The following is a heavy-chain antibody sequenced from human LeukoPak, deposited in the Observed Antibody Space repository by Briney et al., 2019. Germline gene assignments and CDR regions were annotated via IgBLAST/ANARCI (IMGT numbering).Heavy chain of an antibody. J-gene: IGHJ4*02. Sequence: GGSLRLSCAASGFTFSSYSMNWVRQAPGKGLEWVSSISSSSSYTYYADSVKGRFTISRDNAKNSLYLQMISLRAEDTAVYYCARMSSGCPFDYWGQGTLVTVSS. CDR1: GFTFSSYS. CDR2: ISSSSSYT. D-gene: IGHD6-19*01. CDR3: ARMSSGCPFDY. V-gene: IGHV3-21*01.